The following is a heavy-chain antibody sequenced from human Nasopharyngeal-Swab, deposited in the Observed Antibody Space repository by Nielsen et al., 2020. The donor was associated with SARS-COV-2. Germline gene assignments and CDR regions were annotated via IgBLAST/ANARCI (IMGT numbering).Heavy chain of an antibody. J-gene: IGHJ6*03. CDR3: ARAIFGVVIIFNYYYMDV. Sequence: RQATGKGLEWIGSVYYGGNTYYNPSLKSRVTISVDTSKNQFSLKLASVTAADTAVYYCARAIFGVVIIFNYYYMDVWGKGTTVTAP. CDR2: VYYGGNT. V-gene: IGHV4-39*01. D-gene: IGHD3-3*01.